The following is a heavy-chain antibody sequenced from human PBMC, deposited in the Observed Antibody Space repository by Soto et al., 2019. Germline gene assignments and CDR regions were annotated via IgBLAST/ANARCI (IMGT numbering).Heavy chain of an antibody. D-gene: IGHD7-27*01. CDR2: ITLVFGTA. J-gene: IGHJ4*02. Sequence: QVQLVQSGAEVKKPGSSVKVSCKASGGTFRTYTISWVRQAPGQGLAWMGGITLVFGTADYAQKFQGRVTITADESTSTAYMELSRLRSEDTAVYYCAREGGAPGAFDHWGQGTLVTVSS. CDR1: GGTFRTYT. V-gene: IGHV1-69*01. CDR3: AREGGAPGAFDH.